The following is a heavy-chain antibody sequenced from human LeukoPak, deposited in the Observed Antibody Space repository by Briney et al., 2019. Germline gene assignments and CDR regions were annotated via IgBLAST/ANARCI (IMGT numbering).Heavy chain of an antibody. CDR1: GFTFGSSA. D-gene: IGHD6-13*01. V-gene: IGHV3-23*01. J-gene: IGHJ4*02. CDR3: AKGSLGSWYYFDY. CDR2: FSRSGPDT. Sequence: GGSLRLSRAASGFTFGSSAMSWVRQAPGKGPEWVSTFSRSGPDTYYVDSVKGRFTIFRDNSKNTLYLQMNSLRAEDTAVYYCAKGSLGSWYYFDYWGQGTLVTVSS.